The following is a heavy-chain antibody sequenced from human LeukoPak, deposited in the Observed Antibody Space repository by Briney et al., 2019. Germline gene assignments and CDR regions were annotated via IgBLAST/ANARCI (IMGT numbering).Heavy chain of an antibody. CDR3: ARGESVVVPAAIHGGLDY. D-gene: IGHD2-2*02. Sequence: GASVKVSCKASGYTFTSYYMHWVRQAPGQGLEWMGIINPSGGSTSYAQKFQGRVTTTRDMSTSTVYMELSSLRSEDTAVYYCARGESVVVPAAIHGGLDYWGQGTLVTVSS. J-gene: IGHJ4*02. V-gene: IGHV1-46*01. CDR1: GYTFTSYY. CDR2: INPSGGST.